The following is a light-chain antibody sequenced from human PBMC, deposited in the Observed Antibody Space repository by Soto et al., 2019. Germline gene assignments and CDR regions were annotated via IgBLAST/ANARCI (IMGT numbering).Light chain of an antibody. Sequence: IQMTQSPSSLSASVGDRVTITCQASQDISKNLNWYQQKPGKAPKLLIYDASSLQTGVPSRFSGSGSATHFSFAISSLQPEDVATYYCQQYDNLLPITFGQGTRLEIK. J-gene: IGKJ5*01. CDR1: QDISKN. CDR3: QQYDNLLPIT. CDR2: DAS. V-gene: IGKV1-33*01.